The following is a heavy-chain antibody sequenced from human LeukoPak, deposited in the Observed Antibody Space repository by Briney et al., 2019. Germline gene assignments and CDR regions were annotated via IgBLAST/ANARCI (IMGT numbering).Heavy chain of an antibody. D-gene: IGHD4/OR15-4a*01. CDR2: ISWNSGSV. Sequence: GGSLRLSCAASGFTFDDYAMHWVRQAPGKGLEWVSGISWNSGSVGYADSVKGRFTISRDNAKNSLYLQVHSLRPEDMALYYCAKVAKRMRLWSYFDYWGQGTLVTVSS. CDR3: AKVAKRMRLWSYFDY. V-gene: IGHV3-9*03. CDR1: GFTFDDYA. J-gene: IGHJ4*02.